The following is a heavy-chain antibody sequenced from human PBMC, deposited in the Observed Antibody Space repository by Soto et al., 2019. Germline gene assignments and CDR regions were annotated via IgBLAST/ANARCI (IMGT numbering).Heavy chain of an antibody. D-gene: IGHD2-15*01. CDR2: VNPSGGST. CDR3: AREENCSDGICYSEYFQR. CDR1: GYIFTAYS. Sequence: QVQLVQSGAAVKKSGASVKVSCKASGYIFTAYSMHWVRQAPGQGLEWMGVVNPSGGSTNYAQKFQGRITMTRDTSTSTVYMDLSALTSEDTAVYYCAREENCSDGICYSEYFQRWGQGTLVTVSS. J-gene: IGHJ1*01. V-gene: IGHV1-46*01.